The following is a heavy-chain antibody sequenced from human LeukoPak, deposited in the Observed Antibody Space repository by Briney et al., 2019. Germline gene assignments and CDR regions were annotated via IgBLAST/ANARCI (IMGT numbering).Heavy chain of an antibody. Sequence: SETLSLTCTVSGGSISSSSYYWGWIRQPPGKGLERIGSICYSWSTYYNPSLKSRVTISVDTSKNQFSLKLSSVTAADTAVYYCARHEAAWRPDAFDIWGQGTMVTVSS. CDR2: ICYSWST. CDR1: GGSISSSSYY. J-gene: IGHJ3*02. CDR3: ARHEAAWRPDAFDI. V-gene: IGHV4-39*01. D-gene: IGHD1-1*01.